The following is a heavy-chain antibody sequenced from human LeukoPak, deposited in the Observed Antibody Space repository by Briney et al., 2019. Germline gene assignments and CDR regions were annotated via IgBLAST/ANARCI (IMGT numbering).Heavy chain of an antibody. CDR2: INHSGST. CDR1: GGSFSDSY. V-gene: IGHV4-34*01. J-gene: IGHJ4*02. D-gene: IGHD1-26*01. Sequence: SETLSLTCAVYGGSFSDSYWSWSRQPPGKGLEWVGEINHSGSTNYNPSLKSRVTISVDTSKNQFSLKLSSVTAADTAVYYCARGSGSYYYWGQGTLVTVSS. CDR3: ARGSGSYYY.